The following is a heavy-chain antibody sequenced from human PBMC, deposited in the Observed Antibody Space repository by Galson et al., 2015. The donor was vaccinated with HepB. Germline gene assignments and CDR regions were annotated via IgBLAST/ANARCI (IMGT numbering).Heavy chain of an antibody. V-gene: IGHV1-24*01. CDR2: FDPEDGET. Sequence: SVKVSCKVSGYTLTELSMHWVRQAPGKGLEWMGGFDPEDGETIYAQKFQGRVTMTEDTSTDTAYMELSSLRSEDTAVYYCAKGKTEYPGAGYYYMDVWGKGTTVTVSS. D-gene: IGHD2-2*01. CDR1: GYTLTELS. CDR3: AKGKTEYPGAGYYYMDV. J-gene: IGHJ6*03.